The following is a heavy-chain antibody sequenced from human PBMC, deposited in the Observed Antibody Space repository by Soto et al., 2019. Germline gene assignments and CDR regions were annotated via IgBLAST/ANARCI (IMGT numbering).Heavy chain of an antibody. D-gene: IGHD3-3*01. Sequence: PSETLSLTCTVSGGSFKSGGYSWSWIRQPPGKGLEWIGYVYHTGRTSYNPSLKSRVSISMDTSKNQFSLNLGSVTAADTAVYFCARDFAYFDSWGQGTLVTVSS. V-gene: IGHV4-61*08. CDR2: VYHTGRT. CDR3: ARDFAYFDS. J-gene: IGHJ4*02. CDR1: GGSFKSGGYS.